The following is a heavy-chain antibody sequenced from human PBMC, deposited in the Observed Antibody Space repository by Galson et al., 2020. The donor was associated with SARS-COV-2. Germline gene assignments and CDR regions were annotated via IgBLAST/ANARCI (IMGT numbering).Heavy chain of an antibody. CDR3: ATLTGGQLLWFGELLLSPGGWFDP. CDR1: GYSFTSYW. V-gene: IGHV5-51*01. D-gene: IGHD3-10*01. J-gene: IGHJ5*02. CDR2: IYPGDSDT. Sequence: KIGESLKISCKGSGYSFTSYWIGWVRQMSGKGLEWMGIIYPGDSDTRYSPSFQGQVTISADKSISTAYLQWSSLKASDTAMYYCATLTGGQLLWFGELLLSPGGWFDPWGQGTLVTVSS.